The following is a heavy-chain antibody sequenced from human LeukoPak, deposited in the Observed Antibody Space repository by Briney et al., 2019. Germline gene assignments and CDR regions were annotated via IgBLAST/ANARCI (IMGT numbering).Heavy chain of an antibody. J-gene: IGHJ5*02. CDR3: ARDGGRSSWYPRWFDP. Sequence: PSETLSLTCAVYGGSFSGYYWSWIRQPPGKGLEWIGEINHSGSTNYNPSLKSRVTISVDTSKNQFSLKLSSVTAADTAVYYCARDGGRSSWYPRWFDPWGQGTLVTVSS. CDR1: GGSFSGYY. V-gene: IGHV4-34*01. CDR2: INHSGST. D-gene: IGHD6-13*01.